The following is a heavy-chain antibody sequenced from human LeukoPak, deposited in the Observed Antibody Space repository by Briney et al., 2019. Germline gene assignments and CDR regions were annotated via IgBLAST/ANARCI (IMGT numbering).Heavy chain of an antibody. CDR1: GYSFTSYW. Sequence: GESLKISCKGSGYSFTSYWISWVRQVPGKGLEWMGRIDPSDSYTNYSPSFQGQVTISADKSINTAYPQWSSLKASDTAMYYCARRAGSYYESSGYYYFDYWGQGTLVTVSS. J-gene: IGHJ4*02. CDR3: ARRAGSYYESSGYYYFDY. D-gene: IGHD3-22*01. CDR2: IDPSDSYT. V-gene: IGHV5-10-1*04.